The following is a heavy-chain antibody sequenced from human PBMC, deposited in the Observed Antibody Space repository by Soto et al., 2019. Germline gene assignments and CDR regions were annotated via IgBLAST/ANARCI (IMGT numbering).Heavy chain of an antibody. Sequence: QVQLVKSGAEVKKPGASVKVSCKASGYTFTSYGISWVRQAPGQGLEWMGWINPYNGNTNYAQKLQGRVTMTTDTSTNTAYMEPRSLRSDDTAVYYCARDWFGIDYWGQGTLVTVSS. CDR2: INPYNGNT. CDR1: GYTFTSYG. CDR3: ARDWFGIDY. J-gene: IGHJ4*02. D-gene: IGHD3-16*01. V-gene: IGHV1-18*01.